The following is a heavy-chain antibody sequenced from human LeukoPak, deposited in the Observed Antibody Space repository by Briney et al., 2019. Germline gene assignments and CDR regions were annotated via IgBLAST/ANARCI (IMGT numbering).Heavy chain of an antibody. V-gene: IGHV3-23*01. J-gene: IGHJ6*03. CDR2: ISGGSSGST. D-gene: IGHD6-6*01. Sequence: GGSLRLSCAASGFTFSDYAMSWVRQAPGKGLEWLSVISGGSSGSTYYADSVTGRFTVSRDNSKNTVDLQMNGLRADDTAVYYCAKDDVAAFATGYMDVWGKGTTVTVSS. CDR1: GFTFSDYA. CDR3: AKDDVAAFATGYMDV.